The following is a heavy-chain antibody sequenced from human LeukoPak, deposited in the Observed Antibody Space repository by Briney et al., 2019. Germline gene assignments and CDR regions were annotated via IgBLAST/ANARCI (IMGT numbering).Heavy chain of an antibody. D-gene: IGHD3-3*01. CDR1: GFTFSSYS. V-gene: IGHV3-21*01. CDR2: ISSSSSYI. Sequence: GGSLRLSCAASGFTFSSYSMNWVRQAPGKGLGWVSSISSSSSYIYYADSVKGRFTISRDNAKNSLYLQMNSLRAEDTAVYYCARGGLRFLECDYWGQGTLVTVSS. J-gene: IGHJ4*02. CDR3: ARGGLRFLECDY.